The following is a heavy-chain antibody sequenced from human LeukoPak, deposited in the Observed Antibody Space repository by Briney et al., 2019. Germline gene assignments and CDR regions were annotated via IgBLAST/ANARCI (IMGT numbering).Heavy chain of an antibody. CDR3: AKDGLYYDGSEHVYYFDS. Sequence: RGSLRLSCAASGFTFSRSAMTWVRQGPGTGLEFVASIIYSGGATYYADSVKGRFTISRDNSKNTLYLQMNSLRAEDTALYYCAKDGLYYDGSEHVYYFDSWGQGTLVTVSS. CDR2: IIYSGGAT. V-gene: IGHV3-23*01. CDR1: GFTFSRSA. D-gene: IGHD3-22*01. J-gene: IGHJ4*02.